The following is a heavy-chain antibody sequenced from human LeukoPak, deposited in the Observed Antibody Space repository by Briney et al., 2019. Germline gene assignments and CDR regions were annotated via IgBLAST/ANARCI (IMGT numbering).Heavy chain of an antibody. CDR2: VYYTGST. CDR1: GGSFEHYF. J-gene: IGHJ4*02. CDR3: ASHRRSHGAEY. Sequence: SETLSLTCTVSGGSFEHYFWSWIRQPPGEGLEFLGYVYYTGSTDYSPSLKSRLTISADTAKNQFSLNLRSVTAADTAVYFCASHRRSHGAEYWGQGTLVTVSS. V-gene: IGHV4-59*08. D-gene: IGHD5-18*01.